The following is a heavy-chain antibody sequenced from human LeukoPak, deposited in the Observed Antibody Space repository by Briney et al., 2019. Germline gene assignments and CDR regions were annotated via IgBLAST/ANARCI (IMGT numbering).Heavy chain of an antibody. CDR1: GFTFSTYA. CDR2: ITGSGDGT. V-gene: IGHV3-23*01. CDR3: AKAGLVRGGALDS. Sequence: GGSLRLSCAGSGFTFSTYAMTWVRQAPGKGLEWVSSITGSGDGTSAADSVKGRFSISRDNSKNTLYLQMNSLRVEDTAVYYCAKAGLVRGGALDSWGQGTLVTVSS. D-gene: IGHD4/OR15-4a*01. J-gene: IGHJ5*01.